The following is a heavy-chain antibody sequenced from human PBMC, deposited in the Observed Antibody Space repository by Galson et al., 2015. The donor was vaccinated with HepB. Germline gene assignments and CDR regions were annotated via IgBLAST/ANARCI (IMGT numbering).Heavy chain of an antibody. CDR2: INPSGGST. D-gene: IGHD1-26*01. CDR3: ARESVGATPDY. Sequence: SVKVSCKASGYTFTGYYTHWVRQAPGQGLEWMGWINPSGGSTSYAQKFQGRVTMTRDTSTSTVYMELSSLRSEDTAVYYCARESVGATPDYWGQGTLVTVSS. CDR1: GYTFTGYY. V-gene: IGHV1-46*01. J-gene: IGHJ4*02.